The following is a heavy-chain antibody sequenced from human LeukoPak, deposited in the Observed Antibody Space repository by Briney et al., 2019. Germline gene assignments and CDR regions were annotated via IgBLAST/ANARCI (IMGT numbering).Heavy chain of an antibody. J-gene: IGHJ4*02. CDR3: EREGDVLGATIDS. V-gene: IGHV4-38-2*02. Sequence: SETLSLTCVASDYSISSGYYWGWIRQPPGKGLEWIGSISHSGTTYYNPSFKSRITISLDTSKNQFSLKLRSVTAADTAFYYCEREGDVLGATIDSWGQGTLVTVS. CDR1: DYSISSGYY. CDR2: ISHSGTT. D-gene: IGHD1-26*01.